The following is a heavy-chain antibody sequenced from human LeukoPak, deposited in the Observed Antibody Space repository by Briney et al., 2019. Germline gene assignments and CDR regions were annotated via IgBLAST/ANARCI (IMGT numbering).Heavy chain of an antibody. CDR2: INHSGST. Sequence: PSETLSLTCAVYGGSFSGYYWSWIRQPPGKGLEWIGEINHSGSTNYNPSLKSRVTISVDTSKNQSSLKLSSVTAADTAVYYCARGPLDSSGWYSPFDYWGQGTLVTVSS. D-gene: IGHD6-19*01. J-gene: IGHJ4*02. CDR3: ARGPLDSSGWYSPFDY. CDR1: GGSFSGYY. V-gene: IGHV4-34*01.